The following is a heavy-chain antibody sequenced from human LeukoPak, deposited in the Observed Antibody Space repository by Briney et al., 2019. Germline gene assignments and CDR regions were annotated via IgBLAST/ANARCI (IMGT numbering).Heavy chain of an antibody. Sequence: GGSLRLSCAASGFTFSNYGMHWVRQAPGKGLEWVAAISFDGSNKYYVDSVKGRFTISRDNSKNTLYLQMNSLRPEDTAVYYCANTIGIAAAGHFDYWGQGTLVTVSS. V-gene: IGHV3-30*18. CDR3: ANTIGIAAAGHFDY. CDR1: GFTFSNYG. D-gene: IGHD6-13*01. CDR2: ISFDGSNK. J-gene: IGHJ4*02.